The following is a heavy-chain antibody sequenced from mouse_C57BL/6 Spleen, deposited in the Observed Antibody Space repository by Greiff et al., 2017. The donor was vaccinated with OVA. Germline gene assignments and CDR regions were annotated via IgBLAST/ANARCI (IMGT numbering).Heavy chain of an antibody. D-gene: IGHD4-1*01. CDR1: GYTFTSYW. J-gene: IGHJ3*01. CDR3: ARDENWGFAY. Sequence: QVQLQQPGAELVRPGSSVKLSCKASGYTFTSYWMDWVKQRPGQGLEWIGNIYPSDSETHYNQKFKDKATLTVDKSSSTAYMQLSRLTSEDSAVYYCARDENWGFAYWGQGTLVTVSA. V-gene: IGHV1-61*01. CDR2: IYPSDSET.